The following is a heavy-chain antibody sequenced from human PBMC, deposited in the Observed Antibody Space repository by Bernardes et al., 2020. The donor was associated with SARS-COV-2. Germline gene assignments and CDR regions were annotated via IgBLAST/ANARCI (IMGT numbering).Heavy chain of an antibody. CDR1: GFTFGDYG. CDR2: IRSRAYGGTA. V-gene: IGHV3-49*03. D-gene: IGHD3-10*01. J-gene: IGHJ4*02. CDR3: TRADYDGSGSYYFEY. Sequence: GSLRLSCSASGFTFGDYGVSWFRQAPGKGLEWVGFIRSRAYGGTAQYAASVKGRFTMSRDVSKNIAYLQMNSLKTEDTAVYYCTRADYDGSGSYYFEYWGQGTLVTVSS.